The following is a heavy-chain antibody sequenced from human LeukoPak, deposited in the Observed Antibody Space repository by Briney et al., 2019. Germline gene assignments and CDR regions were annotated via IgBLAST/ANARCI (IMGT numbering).Heavy chain of an antibody. CDR1: GGSVSNYY. CDR2: IYSSGST. CDR3: ARHEKPLDAFYI. V-gene: IGHV4-4*07. J-gene: IGHJ3*02. Sequence: SETLSLTCTVSGGSVSNYYWSWIRQPAGKGLEWIGRIYSSGSTNYKPSLKSRVTISVDKSKNQFSLKLSSVTAADTAVYYCARHEKPLDAFYIWGQGTMVTVSS.